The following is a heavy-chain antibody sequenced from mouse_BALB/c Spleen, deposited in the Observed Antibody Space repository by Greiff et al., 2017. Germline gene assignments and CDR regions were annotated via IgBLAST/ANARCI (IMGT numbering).Heavy chain of an antibody. CDR2: IDPENGNT. CDR3: AQGYPLFDY. V-gene: IGHV14-1*02. J-gene: IGHJ2*01. Sequence: EVQLQQSGAELVRPGALVKLSCKASGFNINDYYMHWEKQRPEQGLEWIGWIDPENGNTIYDQKFQGKASITADTSSNTAYLQLSSLTSEDTAVYYCAQGYPLFDYWGQGTTLTVSS. CDR1: GFNINDYY. D-gene: IGHD2-2*01.